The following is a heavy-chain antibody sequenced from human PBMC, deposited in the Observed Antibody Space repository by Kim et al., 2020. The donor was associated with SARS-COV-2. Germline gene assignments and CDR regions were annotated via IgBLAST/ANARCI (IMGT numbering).Heavy chain of an antibody. J-gene: IGHJ4*02. CDR3: ARDAF. CDR2: IYNSGST. Sequence: SETLSLTCTVSDGSVSSGSFYWSWIRQPPGKGLEWIGYIYNSGSTNYNPSLKSRVTMSLDTSKNQFSLKLSSVTAADTAVYYCARDAFWGQGTLVTVSS. V-gene: IGHV4-61*01. CDR1: DGSVSSGSFY.